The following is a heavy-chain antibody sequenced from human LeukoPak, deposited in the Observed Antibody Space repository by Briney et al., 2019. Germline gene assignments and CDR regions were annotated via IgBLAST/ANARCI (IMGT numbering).Heavy chain of an antibody. J-gene: IGHJ4*02. CDR1: GFTFTSYS. D-gene: IGHD6-13*01. V-gene: IGHV3-21*04. CDR2: ISSRSTYI. CDR3: AKDSGYSSSGARSNFDY. Sequence: GGSLRLSCAPSGFTFTSYSMNWVRQAPGKGLEWVSSISSRSTYIYYADSVKGRFTISRDNAKNSLYLQMNSLRAEDTAVYYCAKDSGYSSSGARSNFDYWGQGTLVTVSS.